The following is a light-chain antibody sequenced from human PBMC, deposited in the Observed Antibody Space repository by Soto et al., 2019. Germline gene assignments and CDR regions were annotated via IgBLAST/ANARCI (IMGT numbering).Light chain of an antibody. CDR2: DVN. J-gene: IGLJ3*02. V-gene: IGLV2-11*01. CDR3: FSYAGSKTWV. CDR1: VSDVGGYDF. Sequence: QSVLTQPRSVSGSPGQSVTISCTGTVSDVGGYDFVSWYQQYPGKAPKFMIFDVNKRPSGVPLRFSGSKSGNTASLTISGLQTEDEADYYCFSYAGSKTWVFGEGTQLTVL.